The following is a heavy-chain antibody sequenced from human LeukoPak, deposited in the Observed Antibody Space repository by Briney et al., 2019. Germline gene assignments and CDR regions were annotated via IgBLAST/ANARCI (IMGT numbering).Heavy chain of an antibody. J-gene: IGHJ4*02. D-gene: IGHD3-16*01. CDR2: ISSGSNYI. Sequence: GGSLRLSCAASGFIFRNYNMNWVRQAPGKGLEWVSSISSGSNYIYYADSVKGRFTITRDNAKNSLYLQTNSLRAEDTAVYYCARGFGVAAGLFAYWGQGTLVTVSS. V-gene: IGHV3-21*01. CDR3: ARGFGVAAGLFAY. CDR1: GFIFRNYN.